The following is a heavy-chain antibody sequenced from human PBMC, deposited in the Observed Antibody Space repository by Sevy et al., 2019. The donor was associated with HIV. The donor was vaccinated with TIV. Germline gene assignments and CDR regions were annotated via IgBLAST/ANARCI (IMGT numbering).Heavy chain of an antibody. CDR1: GFTFSSHG. CDR3: AKVSDFGVVTYYFDY. CDR2: ISYDGSNK. V-gene: IGHV3-30*18. J-gene: IGHJ4*02. Sequence: GGSLRLSCAASGFTFSSHGMHWVRQAPGKGLEWVAVISYDGSNKYYADSVKGRFTISRDNSKNTLYLQMNSLRAEDTAVYYCAKVSDFGVVTYYFDYWGQGTLVTVSS. D-gene: IGHD3-3*01.